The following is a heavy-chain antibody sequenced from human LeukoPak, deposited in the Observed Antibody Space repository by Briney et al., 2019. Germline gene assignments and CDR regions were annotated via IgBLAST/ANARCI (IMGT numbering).Heavy chain of an antibody. Sequence: PGGSLRLSCAASGFTFSDYYMSWIRQAPGKGLEWASYISSSGSTIYYADSVKGRFTISRDNAKNSLYLQMNSLRAEDTAVYYCARSSYSSGWYARFDPWGQGTLVTVSS. V-gene: IGHV3-11*01. CDR1: GFTFSDYY. CDR2: ISSSGSTI. J-gene: IGHJ5*02. CDR3: ARSSYSSGWYARFDP. D-gene: IGHD6-19*01.